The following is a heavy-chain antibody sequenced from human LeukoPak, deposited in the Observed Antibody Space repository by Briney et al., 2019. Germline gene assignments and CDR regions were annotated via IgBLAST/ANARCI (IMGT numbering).Heavy chain of an antibody. J-gene: IGHJ4*02. CDR3: ARVRVARRSYYLDY. Sequence: GRSLRLSCAASGFTFSSYGMHWVRQAPGKGLEWVAVIWYDGSNKYYADSVKGRFTISRDNSKNTLYLQMNSLRAEDTAVYYCARVRVARRSYYLDYWGQGTLVTVSS. CDR2: IWYDGSNK. V-gene: IGHV3-33*01. CDR1: GFTFSSYG. D-gene: IGHD6-6*01.